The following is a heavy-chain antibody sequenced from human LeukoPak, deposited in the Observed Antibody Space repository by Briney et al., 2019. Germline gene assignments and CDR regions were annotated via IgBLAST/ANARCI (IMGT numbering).Heavy chain of an antibody. CDR2: ITYDGSNK. D-gene: IGHD3-16*01. Sequence: GGSLRLSCAASGFTFSSYGMHWVRQAPGKGLEWVAVITYDGSNKYYADSVKGRFTISRDNSKNTLYLQMNSLRAEDTAIYSCARDYGQDAPMDVWGQGTTVTVSS. CDR3: ARDYGQDAPMDV. V-gene: IGHV3-30*03. CDR1: GFTFSSYG. J-gene: IGHJ6*02.